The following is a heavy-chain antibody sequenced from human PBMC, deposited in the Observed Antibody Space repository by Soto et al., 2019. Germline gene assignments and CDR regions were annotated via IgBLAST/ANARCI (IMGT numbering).Heavy chain of an antibody. V-gene: IGHV3-30-3*01. CDR2: ISYDGSNK. J-gene: IGHJ4*02. Sequence: PGGFLRLSCAASGFTFSSYGRHWVRQAPGKGLEWVAVISYDGSNKYYADSVKGRFTISRDNSKNTLYLQMNSLRAEDTAVYYCARGNGEMATIPAYWGQGTLVTVSS. CDR1: GFTFSSYG. D-gene: IGHD5-12*01. CDR3: ARGNGEMATIPAY.